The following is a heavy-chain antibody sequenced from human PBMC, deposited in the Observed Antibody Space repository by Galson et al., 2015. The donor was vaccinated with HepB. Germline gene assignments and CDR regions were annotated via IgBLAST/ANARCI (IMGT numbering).Heavy chain of an antibody. D-gene: IGHD5-18*01. Sequence: SLRLSCAASGFTFNIYGMHWVRQAPGKGLEWVALVSYDGVIKYYGDSVKGRFTISRDNSKNTLYLQMDSLRDEDTATYYCANGGYFHLYGLEVWGQGTTVTVSS. V-gene: IGHV3-30*18. CDR3: ANGGYFHLYGLEV. CDR1: GFTFNIYG. J-gene: IGHJ6*02. CDR2: VSYDGVIK.